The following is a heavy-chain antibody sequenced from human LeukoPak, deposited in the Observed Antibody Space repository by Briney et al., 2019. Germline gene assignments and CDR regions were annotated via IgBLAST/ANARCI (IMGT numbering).Heavy chain of an antibody. CDR1: GGTFSSYA. D-gene: IGHD3-10*01. J-gene: IGHJ4*02. CDR2: IIPIFGTA. Sequence: ASVKVSCKAPGGTFSSYAISWVRQAPGQGLEWMGGIIPIFGTANYAQKFQGRVTITADKSTSTAYMELSSLRSEDTAVYYCATYQEDSGSYFDYWGQGTLVTVSS. CDR3: ATYQEDSGSYFDY. V-gene: IGHV1-69*06.